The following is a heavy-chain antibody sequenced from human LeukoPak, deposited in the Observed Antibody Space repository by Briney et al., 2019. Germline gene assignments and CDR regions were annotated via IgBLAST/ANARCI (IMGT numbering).Heavy chain of an antibody. V-gene: IGHV4-31*03. Sequence: SETLSLTCTVSGGSISSGGYYWSWIRQHPGKGLEWIGYIYYSGSTYYNPSLKSRVTISVDTSKNQFSLKLSSVTAADTAVYYCARVPMVRGAPDDYWGQGTLVTVSS. CDR1: GGSISSGGYY. D-gene: IGHD3-10*01. CDR3: ARVPMVRGAPDDY. J-gene: IGHJ4*02. CDR2: IYYSGST.